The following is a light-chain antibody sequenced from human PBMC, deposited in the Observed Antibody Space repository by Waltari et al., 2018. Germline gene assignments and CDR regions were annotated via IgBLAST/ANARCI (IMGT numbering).Light chain of an antibody. CDR1: QSISSY. CDR3: QQSYSTPPRT. CDR2: AAS. Sequence: DIQMTQSPSSLSASVGDRVTITCRASQSISSYLNWYQQKPGKAPKLLIYAASSLQSGVPSRFSVSGSWTDFTLTISSLQPEDFATYYCQQSYSTPPRTFGGGTKVEIK. J-gene: IGKJ4*01. V-gene: IGKV1-39*01.